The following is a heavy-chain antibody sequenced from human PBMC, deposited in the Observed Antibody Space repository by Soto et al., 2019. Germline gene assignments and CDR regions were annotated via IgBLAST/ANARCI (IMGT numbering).Heavy chain of an antibody. CDR2: ISNDGSNK. Sequence: PGGSLRLSCAVSGFVFSSYDMHWVRQAPGKGLEWVAVISNDGSNKDYADSVKGRFTISRDNSKITLYLQMNGLRAEDTAVYYCAKGKTIFGVVVVSEYWGQGTLVTVSS. CDR1: GFVFSSYD. J-gene: IGHJ4*01. V-gene: IGHV3-30*18. CDR3: AKGKTIFGVVVVSEY. D-gene: IGHD3-3*01.